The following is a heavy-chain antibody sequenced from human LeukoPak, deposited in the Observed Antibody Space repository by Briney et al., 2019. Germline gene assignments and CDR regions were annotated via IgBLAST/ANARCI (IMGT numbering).Heavy chain of an antibody. CDR1: GYTFTSYG. Sequence: GASVKVSCKASGYTFTSYGISWVRQAPGQGLEWMGWISAYNGNTNYAQKLQGRVTMTTDTSTSTAYMELRSLRSDDTAVYYCARIGPNYYDSSGYYPFDYWGQGTLVTVSS. D-gene: IGHD3-22*01. J-gene: IGHJ4*02. CDR3: ARIGPNYYDSSGYYPFDY. CDR2: ISAYNGNT. V-gene: IGHV1-18*01.